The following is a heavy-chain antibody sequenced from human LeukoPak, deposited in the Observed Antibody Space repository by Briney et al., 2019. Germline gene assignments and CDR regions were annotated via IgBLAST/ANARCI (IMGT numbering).Heavy chain of an antibody. CDR3: ARDLVGAPIGD. CDR1: GFTFDDYA. CDR2: ISWNSGSI. J-gene: IGHJ4*02. V-gene: IGHV3-9*01. Sequence: PGRSLRLSCAASGFTFDDYAMHWVRQAPGKGLEWVSGISWNSGSIGYADSVKGRFTISRDNAKNSLYLQMNSLRAEDTAVYYCARDLVGAPIGDWGQGTLVTVSS. D-gene: IGHD1-26*01.